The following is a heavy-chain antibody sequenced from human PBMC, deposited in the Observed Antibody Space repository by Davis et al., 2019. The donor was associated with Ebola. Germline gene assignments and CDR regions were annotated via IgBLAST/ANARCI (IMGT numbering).Heavy chain of an antibody. CDR1: GFTVSSNY. Sequence: GESLKISCAASGFTVSSNYMSWVRQAPGQGLEWVSVIYSGGSTYYADSVKGRFTISRDNSKNTLYLQMNSLRAEETAVYYCARGPYYGMDVWGQGTTVTVSS. J-gene: IGHJ6*02. CDR3: ARGPYYGMDV. V-gene: IGHV3-66*01. CDR2: IYSGGST.